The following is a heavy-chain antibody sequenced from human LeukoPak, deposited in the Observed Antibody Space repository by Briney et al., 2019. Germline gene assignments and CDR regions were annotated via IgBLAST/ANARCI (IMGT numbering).Heavy chain of an antibody. CDR2: ISSSTAYI. V-gene: IGHV3-21*01. J-gene: IGHJ6*03. Sequence: GGSLRLSCAVSGFTFSGYSMNWVRQAPGKGLEWVSSISSSTAYIYYADSTKGRLTVSRDNAKNSLYLQMNSLRAEDTAVYYCARAMTTEAPYYMDVWGKGTTVTVSS. CDR1: GFTFSGYS. CDR3: ARAMTTEAPYYMDV. D-gene: IGHD4-17*01.